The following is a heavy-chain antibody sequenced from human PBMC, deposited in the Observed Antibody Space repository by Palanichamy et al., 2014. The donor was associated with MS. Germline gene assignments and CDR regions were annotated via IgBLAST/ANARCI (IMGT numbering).Heavy chain of an antibody. CDR2: IKSKTDGGTT. Sequence: EVQLVESGGGLVKPGGSLRLSCAASGFTFSNAWMNWVRQAPGKGLEWVGRIKSKTDGGTTDYAAPVKGRFTISRDDSKNTLYLQMNSLKTEDTAVYYCTTANITMIVVVTLNDAFDIWGQGTMVTVSS. J-gene: IGHJ3*02. V-gene: IGHV3-15*07. CDR1: GFTFSNAW. D-gene: IGHD3-22*01. CDR3: TTANITMIVVVTLNDAFDI.